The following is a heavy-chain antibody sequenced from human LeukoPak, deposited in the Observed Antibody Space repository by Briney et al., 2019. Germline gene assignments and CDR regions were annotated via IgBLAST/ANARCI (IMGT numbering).Heavy chain of an antibody. V-gene: IGHV4-31*03. J-gene: IGHJ4*02. CDR1: AASIRSGGFY. CDR2: IYFHGDT. D-gene: IGHD3-16*01. CDR3: ARARLRSEDFSTPYYFDF. Sequence: SQTLSLTCTVSAASIRSGGFYSSWPRQHPRRGLEWIGSIYFHGDTYYHPSLKSRVTISVDTSQNRFSLRVHSVTAADTAVYFCARARLRSEDFSTPYYFDFWGRGTLVTVSS.